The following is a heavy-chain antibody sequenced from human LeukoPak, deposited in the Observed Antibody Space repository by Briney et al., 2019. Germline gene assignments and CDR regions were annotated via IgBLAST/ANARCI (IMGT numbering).Heavy chain of an antibody. CDR3: ARVGYYDSSGYPVLYFDY. CDR2: IYTSGST. D-gene: IGHD3-22*01. Sequence: SETLSLTCTVSGGSISSYYWSWIRQPAGKGLEWIGRIYTSGSTNYNPSLKSRVTMSVDTSKNQFSLKLSSVTAADTAVYYCARVGYYDSSGYPVLYFDYWGQGTLVTVSS. CDR1: GGSISSYY. V-gene: IGHV4-4*07. J-gene: IGHJ4*02.